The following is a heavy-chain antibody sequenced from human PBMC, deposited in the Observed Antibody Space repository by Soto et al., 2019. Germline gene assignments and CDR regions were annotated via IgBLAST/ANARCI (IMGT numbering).Heavy chain of an antibody. CDR1: GGTFSSYT. D-gene: IGHD5-12*01. CDR3: ARDSSGYDHNWFDP. J-gene: IGHJ5*02. V-gene: IGHV1-69*08. Sequence: QVQLVQSGAEVKKPGSSVKVSCKASGGTFSSYTISWVRQAPGQGLEWMGRIIPILGIANYAQKFQGRFTITADKSTSTAYMELSSLRSEDTAVYYCARDSSGYDHNWFDPWGQGTLVTVSS. CDR2: IIPILGIA.